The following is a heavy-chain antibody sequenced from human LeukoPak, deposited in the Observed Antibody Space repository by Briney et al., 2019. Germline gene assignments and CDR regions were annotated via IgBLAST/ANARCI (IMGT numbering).Heavy chain of an antibody. CDR1: GFTFSSYG. V-gene: IGHV3-30*18. J-gene: IGHJ4*02. CDR3: AKDAGGGDCLDY. Sequence: GRSLRLSCAASGFTFSSYGMHWVRQAHGEGLEGVAVISYGGSNKYYADSVKGRLTVSRDNSKNTLYLQMNSLRAEDTAVYYCAKDAGGGDCLDYWGQGTLVTVSS. CDR2: ISYGGSNK. D-gene: IGHD2-21*02.